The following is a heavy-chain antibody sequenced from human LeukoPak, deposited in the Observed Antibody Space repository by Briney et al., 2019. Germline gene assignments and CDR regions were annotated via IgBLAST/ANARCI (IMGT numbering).Heavy chain of an antibody. V-gene: IGHV1-18*01. CDR2: IGAYNGNT. Sequence: ASVKVSCKASGYTFTSYGISWLRQAPAQGREGMGCIGAYNGNTNYAQKLQGRVTMTTDTSTSTAYMELRSLRSDDTAVYYCPRDNPVLYDPCYYYGMDVWGQRTTVTVSS. CDR3: PRDNPVLYDPCYYYGMDV. CDR1: GYTFTSYG. J-gene: IGHJ6*02. D-gene: IGHD3-3*01.